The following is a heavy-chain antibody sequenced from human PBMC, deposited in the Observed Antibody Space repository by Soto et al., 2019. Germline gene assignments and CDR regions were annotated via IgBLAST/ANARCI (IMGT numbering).Heavy chain of an antibody. CDR1: GYTFTSYA. CDR2: INAGNGNT. V-gene: IGHV1-3*01. Sequence: QVQLVQSGAEVKKPGASVKVSCKASGYTFTSYAMHWVRQAPGQRLEWMGWINAGNGNTKYSQKFQGRVTITRDTSGSTAYMELSSLRSEDTAVYYCARDSDSSGLGGPDYWGQGTLVTVSS. D-gene: IGHD6-19*01. CDR3: ARDSDSSGLGGPDY. J-gene: IGHJ4*02.